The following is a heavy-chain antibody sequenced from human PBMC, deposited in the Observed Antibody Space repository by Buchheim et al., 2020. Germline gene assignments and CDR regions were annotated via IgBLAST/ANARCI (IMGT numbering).Heavy chain of an antibody. CDR2: IKEDGSDK. CDR1: GFTFSTYW. D-gene: IGHD2-15*01. J-gene: IGHJ4*02. CDR3: ARDFWWLWDY. Sequence: EVQLVESGGGLVQPGGSLRLSCAASGFTFSTYWMSWVRQAPGKGLEWVANIKEDGSDKCYVDSVKGRFTVSRDNAKNSLYLQLNSLRSEDTAVYYCARDFWWLWDYWGQGTL. V-gene: IGHV3-7*01.